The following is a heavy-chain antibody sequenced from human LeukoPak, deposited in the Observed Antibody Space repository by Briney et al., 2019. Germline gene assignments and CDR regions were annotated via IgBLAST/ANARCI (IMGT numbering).Heavy chain of an antibody. CDR1: GASISSYY. D-gene: IGHD1-26*01. CDR2: LYYIGST. Sequence: SETLSLTCTVSGASISSYYWSWIRQSPGKGLEWIGYLYYIGSTDYNPSLKSRVTISVDTSKSEFFMKLKSVTAADTAMYYCARARIGRWFDPGGQGTLVTVSS. J-gene: IGHJ5*02. V-gene: IGHV4-59*01. CDR3: ARARIGRWFDP.